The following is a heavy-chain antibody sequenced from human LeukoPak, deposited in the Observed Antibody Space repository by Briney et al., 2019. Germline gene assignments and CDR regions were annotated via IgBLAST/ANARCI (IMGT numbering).Heavy chain of an antibody. CDR3: TRAKSYSSSWIDY. J-gene: IGHJ4*02. Sequence: GGSLRLSCAASGFTFGDYAMSWFRQAPGKGLEWVGFIRSKAYGGTTEYAASVKGRFTISRDDSKSIAYLQMNSLKTEDTAVYYCTRAKSYSSSWIDYWGQGTLVTVSS. CDR1: GFTFGDYA. V-gene: IGHV3-49*03. CDR2: IRSKAYGGTT. D-gene: IGHD6-13*01.